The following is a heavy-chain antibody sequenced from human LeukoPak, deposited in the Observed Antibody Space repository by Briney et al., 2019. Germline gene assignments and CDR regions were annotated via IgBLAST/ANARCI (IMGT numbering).Heavy chain of an antibody. D-gene: IGHD3-22*01. J-gene: IGHJ4*02. CDR2: IFPGDSDT. CDR1: GYTFTSYW. CDR3: ARRDSSGYSEY. V-gene: IGHV5-51*01. Sequence: GESLKISCKSSGYTFTSYWIGWVRQMPGKGLEWMGIIFPGDSDTRYNPSFQGQVTISADKSISTAYLQWSSLKASDTAIYYCARRDSSGYSEYWGQGTLVTVSS.